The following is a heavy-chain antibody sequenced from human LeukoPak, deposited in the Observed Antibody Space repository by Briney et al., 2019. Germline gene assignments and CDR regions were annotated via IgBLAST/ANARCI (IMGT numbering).Heavy chain of an antibody. CDR2: IKQDGSEK. D-gene: IGHD3-10*01. V-gene: IGHV3-7*01. Sequence: GGSLRRSCAGSGFTCSSNWMSWVRQAPGKELEGVANIKQDGSEKYYVDSVKGRFTISRDNAKNSLYLQMNSLRAEDTAVYYCARAHWRYYGSGSYGDAFDIWGQGTMVTVSS. J-gene: IGHJ3*02. CDR1: GFTCSSNW. CDR3: ARAHWRYYGSGSYGDAFDI.